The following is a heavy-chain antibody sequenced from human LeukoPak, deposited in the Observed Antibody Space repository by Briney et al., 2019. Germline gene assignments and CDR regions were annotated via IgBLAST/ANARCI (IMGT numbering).Heavy chain of an antibody. V-gene: IGHV3-11*01. CDR3: ARGLAANDWFDP. CDR1: GFTFSDYY. D-gene: IGHD2-15*01. J-gene: IGHJ5*02. Sequence: GGSLRLSCAASGFTFSDYYMNWIRQAPGKGLEWLSYISASSGTRYYADSVKGRFTISRDNAKNSLYLQMNGLRAEDTAVYYCARGLAANDWFDPWGQGTLVTVSS. CDR2: ISASSGTR.